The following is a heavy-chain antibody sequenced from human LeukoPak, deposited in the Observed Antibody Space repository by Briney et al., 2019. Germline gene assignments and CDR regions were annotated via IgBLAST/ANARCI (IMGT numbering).Heavy chain of an antibody. J-gene: IGHJ4*02. V-gene: IGHV4-59*01. D-gene: IGHD4-11*01. Sequence: SQTLSLTCTVSGGSITNYYWTWIWQPPAKGLEWIGYISYNGNTNYNPSLKSRVTISIDTSKNQFSLRLSSVTAADTAVYYCSRAPFSNPEFWGQGTLVTVSS. CDR3: SRAPFSNPEF. CDR1: GGSITNYY. CDR2: ISYNGNT.